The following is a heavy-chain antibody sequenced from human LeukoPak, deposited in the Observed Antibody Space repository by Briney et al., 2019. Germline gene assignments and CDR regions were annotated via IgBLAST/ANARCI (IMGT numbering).Heavy chain of an antibody. J-gene: IGHJ5*02. CDR1: GFTFSSYA. Sequence: GGSLRLSCAVSGFTFSSYAMSWVRQAPGKGLEWVSAISGSGGSTYYADSVKGRFTISRDNSKNTLYLQMNSLGADDTAVYYCARDRDGYVLNNWFDPWGQGTLVTVSS. CDR3: ARDRDGYVLNNWFDP. CDR2: ISGSGGST. V-gene: IGHV3-23*01. D-gene: IGHD5-24*01.